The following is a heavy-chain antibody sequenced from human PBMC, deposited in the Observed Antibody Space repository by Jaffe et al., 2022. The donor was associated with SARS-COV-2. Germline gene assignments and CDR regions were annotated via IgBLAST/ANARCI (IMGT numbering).Heavy chain of an antibody. CDR2: MNPNSGNT. CDR3: TRVGPFRGYCTTTSCYEFDY. CDR1: SYTFTSYD. D-gene: IGHD2-2*01. J-gene: IGHJ4*02. Sequence: QVQLVQSGAEVKKPGASVKVSCKTSSYTFTSYDINWVRQATGQGLEWMGWMNPNSGNTGYAQSFQGRIAMTSNTSTSTAYLELSSLKFEDTAIYYCTRVGPFRGYCTTTSCYEFDYWGQGTPVTVSS. V-gene: IGHV1-8*01.